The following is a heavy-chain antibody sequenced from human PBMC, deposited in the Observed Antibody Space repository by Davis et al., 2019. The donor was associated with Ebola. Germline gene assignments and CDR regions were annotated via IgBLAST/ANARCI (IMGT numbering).Heavy chain of an antibody. D-gene: IGHD5-18*01. CDR1: GFTFSDYY. CDR3: ARGSRRGYSFGFV. CDR2: IGVNILYT. V-gene: IGHV3-11*06. Sequence: GESLKISCAASGFTFSDYYMSWIRQAPGKGLEWLSYIGVNILYTNYADSVKGRFTISRDNAKNLLYLQMSSLRADDTAIYYCARGSRRGYSFGFVWGQGALVTVSS. J-gene: IGHJ4*02.